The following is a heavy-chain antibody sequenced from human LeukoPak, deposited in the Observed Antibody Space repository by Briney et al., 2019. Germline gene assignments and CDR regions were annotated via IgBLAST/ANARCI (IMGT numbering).Heavy chain of an antibody. V-gene: IGHV3-30*07. CDR1: GFTFSSYA. J-gene: IGHJ6*02. Sequence: GGSLRLSCAASGFTFSSYAMHWVRQAPGKGLEWVAVISYDGSNKYYADSVKGRFTISRDNSRNTLYLQMNSLRAEDTAVYYCAKDREPYSFGDNPVSYGMDVWGQGTTVTVSS. D-gene: IGHD4-17*01. CDR3: AKDREPYSFGDNPVSYGMDV. CDR2: ISYDGSNK.